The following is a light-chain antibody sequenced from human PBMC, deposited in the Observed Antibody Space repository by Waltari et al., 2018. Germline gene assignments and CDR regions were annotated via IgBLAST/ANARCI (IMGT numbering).Light chain of an antibody. CDR1: QSVGRT. J-gene: IGKJ1*01. CDR2: GAS. Sequence: EIVLMQSPGPLSLSPGERVTLSCRASQSVGRTLVWYKQKPGQAPRLLMYGASIRATCIPDRFSGSGSGTDFSLTISRLEPEDFAVYYCQHYVRLPVTFGQGTKVEIK. V-gene: IGKV3-20*01. CDR3: QHYVRLPVT.